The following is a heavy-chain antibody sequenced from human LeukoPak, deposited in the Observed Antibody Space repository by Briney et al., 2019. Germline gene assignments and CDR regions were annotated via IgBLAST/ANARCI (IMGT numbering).Heavy chain of an antibody. Sequence: GGSLRLSCAASGFIFSDYYMSWVRQAPGKGLEWLSYISRSGSTIYYADSVRGRFTISRDNAKNSLYLQMNNLRAEDTAVYYCANNPPPKFGELFYYIDVWGEGTTVTISS. CDR1: GFIFSDYY. CDR3: ANNPPPKFGELFYYIDV. V-gene: IGHV3-11*04. J-gene: IGHJ6*03. CDR2: ISRSGSTI. D-gene: IGHD3-10*01.